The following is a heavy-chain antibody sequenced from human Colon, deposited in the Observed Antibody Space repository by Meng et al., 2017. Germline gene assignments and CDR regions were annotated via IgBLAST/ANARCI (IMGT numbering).Heavy chain of an antibody. V-gene: IGHV4-31*03. Sequence: PTQTLTLTCPGSRDSICSGNHYWRWPRQHPGSGLEWIGNCYFNENTYYNPSLKSRVTISVDPSKKQFSLNLRSVTAADTAVYYCARYYYDSSGVTYFDPWGQGTLVTASS. J-gene: IGHJ5*02. CDR1: RDSICSGNHY. CDR2: CYFNENT. D-gene: IGHD3-22*01. CDR3: ARYYYDSSGVTYFDP.